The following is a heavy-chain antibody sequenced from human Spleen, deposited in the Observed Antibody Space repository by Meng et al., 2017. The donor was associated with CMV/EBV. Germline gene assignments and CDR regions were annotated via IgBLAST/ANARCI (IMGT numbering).Heavy chain of an antibody. D-gene: IGHD6-13*01. CDR1: GGSISSYY. Sequence: QLTDAGPGLVMPSDTLSLTCTVSGGSISSYYWSWIRQPAGKGLEWIGRIYTSGSTNYNPSLKSRVTMSVDTSKNQFSLKLSSVTAADTAVYYCARGGLRYSSSWPFDYWGQGTLVTVSS. J-gene: IGHJ4*02. CDR3: ARGGLRYSSSWPFDY. V-gene: IGHV4-4*07. CDR2: IYTSGST.